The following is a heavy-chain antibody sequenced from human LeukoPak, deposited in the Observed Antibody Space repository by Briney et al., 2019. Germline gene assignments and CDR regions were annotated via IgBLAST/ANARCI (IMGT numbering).Heavy chain of an antibody. D-gene: IGHD3-10*01. CDR2: IYWDDDK. Sequence: ESGPTLVKPTQTLTLTCTFSGFSLSTSGMGVGWIRQPPGKALEWLALIYWDDDKRYSSSLKSRLTITKDTSKNQVVLTMTNMDPVDTATYYCAHKPSGPYYFDYWGQGTLVTVSS. V-gene: IGHV2-5*02. J-gene: IGHJ4*02. CDR3: AHKPSGPYYFDY. CDR1: GFSLSTSGMG.